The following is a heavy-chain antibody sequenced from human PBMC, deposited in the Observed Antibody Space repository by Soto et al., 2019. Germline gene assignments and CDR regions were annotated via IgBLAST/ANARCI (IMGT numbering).Heavy chain of an antibody. Sequence: SSVKVSCKASGYTFTNNDVSWVRQATGQGLEWMGWMNPGSGDTGYAQKFQGRVTMTRDISIATAYMELNSLTSEDTAIYYCESMESLGSLNWFDPWGQGTMVTVSS. J-gene: IGHJ5*02. D-gene: IGHD3-10*01. CDR3: ESMESLGSLNWFDP. CDR2: MNPGSGDT. V-gene: IGHV1-8*02. CDR1: GYTFTNND.